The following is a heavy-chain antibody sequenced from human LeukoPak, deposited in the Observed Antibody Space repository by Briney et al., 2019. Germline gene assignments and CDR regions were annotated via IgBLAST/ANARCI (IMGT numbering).Heavy chain of an antibody. CDR3: ASGDIVATTASDY. CDR1: GFTFSDYY. D-gene: IGHD5-12*01. J-gene: IGHJ4*02. Sequence: GGSLRLSCAASGFTFSDYYMSWIRQAPGKGLEWVSYISSSGSTIYYADSVKGRFTISRDNVKNSLYLQMNSLRAEDTAVYYCASGDIVATTASDYWGQGTLVTVSS. CDR2: ISSSGSTI. V-gene: IGHV3-11*01.